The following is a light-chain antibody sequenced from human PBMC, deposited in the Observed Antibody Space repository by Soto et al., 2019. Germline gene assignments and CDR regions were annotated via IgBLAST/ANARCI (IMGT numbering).Light chain of an antibody. CDR1: QGISSY. CDR2: AAS. CDR3: QQLNSYPRT. Sequence: IRLPQYTSFLSASVGDRVTITCRASQGISSYLAWYQQKPGKAPKLLIYAASTLQSGVPSRFSGSGSGTEFTLTISSLQPEDFATYYCQQLNSYPRTFGQGTKVDIK. J-gene: IGKJ1*01. V-gene: IGKV1-9*01.